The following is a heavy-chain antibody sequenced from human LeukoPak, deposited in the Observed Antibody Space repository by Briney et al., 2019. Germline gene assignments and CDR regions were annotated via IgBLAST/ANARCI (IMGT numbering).Heavy chain of an antibody. D-gene: IGHD6-19*01. V-gene: IGHV1-69*02. CDR2: IIPILGIA. J-gene: IGHJ5*02. CDR3: ARVFDSSGWYCWFDP. Sequence: PVKVSCKASGSTFSSYTISWVRQAPGQGLEWMGRIIPILGIANYAQKFQGRVTITADKSTSTAYMELSSLRSEDTAVYYCARVFDSSGWYCWFDPWGQGTLVTVSS. CDR1: GSTFSSYT.